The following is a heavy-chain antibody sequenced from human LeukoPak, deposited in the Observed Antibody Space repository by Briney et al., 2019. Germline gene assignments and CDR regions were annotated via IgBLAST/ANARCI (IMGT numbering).Heavy chain of an antibody. Sequence: PGGSLRLSCAASGFTFNNAWMSWVRQAPGKGLEWVGRVKSKTDGGTTDYTVPVKGRFTISRDDSKNTLYLQVNSLETEDTAVYYCTTGRICTGDCYSGISDYWGQGTLVTVSS. CDR1: GFTFNNAW. V-gene: IGHV3-15*01. J-gene: IGHJ4*02. D-gene: IGHD2-21*02. CDR3: TTGRICTGDCYSGISDY. CDR2: VKSKTDGGTT.